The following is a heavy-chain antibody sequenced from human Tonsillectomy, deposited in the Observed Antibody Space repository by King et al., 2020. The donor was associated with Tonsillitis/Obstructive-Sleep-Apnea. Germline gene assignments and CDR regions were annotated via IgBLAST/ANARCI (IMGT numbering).Heavy chain of an antibody. D-gene: IGHD3-3*01. Sequence: PLQESGPGLVKPSETLSLTCTVSGGSVSSGSYYWSWIRQPPGKGLEWIGYIFYSGSTNYNPSLKSRVTISVDTSKNHFSLKLSSVTAADTAVYYCARGDLVFWSGYYYFDYWGQGTLVTVSS. J-gene: IGHJ4*02. CDR1: GGSVSSGSYY. CDR2: IFYSGST. V-gene: IGHV4-61*03. CDR3: ARGDLVFWSGYYYFDY.